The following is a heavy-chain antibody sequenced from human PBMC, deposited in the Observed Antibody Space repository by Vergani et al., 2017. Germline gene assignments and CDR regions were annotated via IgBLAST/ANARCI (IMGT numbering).Heavy chain of an antibody. Sequence: QVQLQESGPGLVKPSQTLSLTCTVSGGSISSGGYYWSWIRQHPGKGLEWIGYIYYSGSPYYNPSLKSRVTISVDTSKNQFSLKRSSVTAADTAVYYCAREGTIRNWFDPWGQGTLVTVSS. J-gene: IGHJ5*02. CDR3: AREGTIRNWFDP. D-gene: IGHD1-7*01. CDR2: IYYSGSP. CDR1: GGSISSGGYY. V-gene: IGHV4-31*03.